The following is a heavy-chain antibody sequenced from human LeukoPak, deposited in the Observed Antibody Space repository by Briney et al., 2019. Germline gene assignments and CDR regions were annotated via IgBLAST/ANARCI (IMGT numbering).Heavy chain of an antibody. CDR2: INSDGTTT. V-gene: IGHV3-74*01. D-gene: IGHD3-9*01. Sequence: GGSLRLACAPSGFSFSNSWMHWVRQAPGKGLVWVSRINSDGTTTYYADSVKGRFAISRDNAKNTLFLQMNSLKPEDTALYYFASDAFFSNIWTDYPDYWGQGTLVTVSS. CDR3: ASDAFFSNIWTDYPDY. CDR1: GFSFSNSW. J-gene: IGHJ4*02.